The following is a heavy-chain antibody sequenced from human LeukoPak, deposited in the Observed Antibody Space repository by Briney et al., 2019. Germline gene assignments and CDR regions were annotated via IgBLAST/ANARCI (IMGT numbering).Heavy chain of an antibody. D-gene: IGHD3-22*01. Sequence: PSETLSLTCTVSGYSISSGYYWGWIRQPPGKGLEWIGSIYHSGSTYYNPSLKSRVTISVDTSKNQFSLKLSSVTAADTAVYYCASGRILPDYDDYWGQGTLVTVSS. J-gene: IGHJ4*02. CDR1: GYSISSGYY. CDR3: ASGRILPDYDDY. CDR2: IYHSGST. V-gene: IGHV4-38-2*02.